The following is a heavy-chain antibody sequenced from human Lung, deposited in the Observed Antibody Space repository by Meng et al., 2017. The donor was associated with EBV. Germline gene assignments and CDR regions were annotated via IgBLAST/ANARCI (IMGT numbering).Heavy chain of an antibody. CDR1: GGTFSSYA. J-gene: IGHJ4*02. CDR3: ARKGNYYDSSGYYYFDY. D-gene: IGHD3-22*01. CDR2: IIPIFGTA. V-gene: IGHV1-69*06. Sequence: GQMVQSGAEWKKPGSSVKVSCKAPGGTFSSYAISWVRQAPGQGLEWMGGIIPIFGTANYAQKFQGRVTITADKSTSTAYMELSSLRSEDTAVYYCARKGNYYDSSGYYYFDYWGQGTLVTVSS.